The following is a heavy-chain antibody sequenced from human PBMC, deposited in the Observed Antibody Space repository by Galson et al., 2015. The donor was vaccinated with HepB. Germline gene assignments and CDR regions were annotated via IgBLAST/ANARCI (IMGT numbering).Heavy chain of an antibody. J-gene: IGHJ3*02. Sequence: SLRLSCAASGFTVSSNYMSWVRQAPGKGLEWVSVIYSGGSTYYADSVKGRFTISRDNSKNTLYLQMNSLRAEDTAVYYCARDRKDYYENSGGAFDIWGQGTMVTVSS. D-gene: IGHD3-22*01. CDR2: IYSGGST. CDR3: ARDRKDYYENSGGAFDI. V-gene: IGHV3-66*02. CDR1: GFTVSSNY.